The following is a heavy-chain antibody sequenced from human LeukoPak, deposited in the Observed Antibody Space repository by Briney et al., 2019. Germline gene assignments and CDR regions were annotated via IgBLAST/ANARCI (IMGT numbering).Heavy chain of an antibody. D-gene: IGHD3-10*01. J-gene: IGHJ4*02. CDR2: IRYDGSNR. Sequence: GGSLRLSCAASGFTFSSYGMHWVRQAPGKGLEWVAFIRYDGSNRYYADSVKGRFTISRDNSKNTLYLQMNSLRAEDTAVYYCAKDLKRGPRGYYGSGGGFDYWGQGTLVTVSS. CDR3: AKDLKRGPRGYYGSGGGFDY. V-gene: IGHV3-30*02. CDR1: GFTFSSYG.